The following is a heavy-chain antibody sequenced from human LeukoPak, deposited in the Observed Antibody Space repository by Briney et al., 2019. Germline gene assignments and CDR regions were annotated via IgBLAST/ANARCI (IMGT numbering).Heavy chain of an antibody. J-gene: IGHJ6*02. V-gene: IGHV3-7*01. CDR2: IKQDGSEK. D-gene: IGHD3-3*01. Sequence: GSLRLSCAASGFTFSSYWMSWVRQAPGKGLEWVANIKQDGSEKYYVDSVKGRFTISRDNAKNSLYLQMNSLRAEDTAVYYCARVLREHDFWSGYYDYYYYYGMGVWGQGTTVTVSS. CDR1: GFTFSSYW. CDR3: ARVLREHDFWSGYYDYYYYYGMGV.